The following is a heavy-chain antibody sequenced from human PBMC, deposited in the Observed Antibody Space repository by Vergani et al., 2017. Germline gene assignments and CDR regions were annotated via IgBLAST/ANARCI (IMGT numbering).Heavy chain of an antibody. Sequence: QVQLQESGPGLVKPSETLSLTCTVSGGSINSYYWSWIRQPPGKGLQWIGYIDYSGSTNYNPSLKSLVTISVDTSKNQFSLKLSSVTAADTAVYYCARSVYYGSGSPYYMDVWGKGTTVTVSS. CDR3: ARSVYYGSGSPYYMDV. CDR1: GGSINSYY. J-gene: IGHJ6*03. V-gene: IGHV4-59*01. CDR2: IDYSGST. D-gene: IGHD3-10*01.